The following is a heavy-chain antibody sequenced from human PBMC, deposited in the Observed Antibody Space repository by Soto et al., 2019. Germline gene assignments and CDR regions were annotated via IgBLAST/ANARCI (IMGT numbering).Heavy chain of an antibody. CDR3: ARDKKAPLYYYDSSGYMYHFDY. D-gene: IGHD3-22*01. Sequence: PGGSLRLSCAASGFTFSSYAMHWVRQAPGKGLEWVAVISYDGSNKYYADSVKGRFTISRDNAKNTLYLQMNSPRAEDTAVYYCARDKKAPLYYYDSSGYMYHFDYWGQGILVTVSS. J-gene: IGHJ4*02. V-gene: IGHV3-30-3*01. CDR2: ISYDGSNK. CDR1: GFTFSSYA.